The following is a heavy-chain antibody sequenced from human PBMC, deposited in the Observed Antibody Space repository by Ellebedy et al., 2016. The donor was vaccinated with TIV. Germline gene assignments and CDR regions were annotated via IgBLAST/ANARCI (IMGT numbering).Heavy chain of an antibody. Sequence: SETLSLTXTVSGGTIGSLNYYWGWVRQPPGRGLEWIGHIYYSGTTKHNPSLQSRVVMSLDTSKRQFSLHLSSVTAADTAVYYCAATTVVTPKYWYFDFWGRGTLGTVSS. CDR2: IYYSGTT. CDR3: AATTVVTPKYWYFDF. V-gene: IGHV4-61*05. CDR1: GGTIGSLNYY. J-gene: IGHJ2*01. D-gene: IGHD4-23*01.